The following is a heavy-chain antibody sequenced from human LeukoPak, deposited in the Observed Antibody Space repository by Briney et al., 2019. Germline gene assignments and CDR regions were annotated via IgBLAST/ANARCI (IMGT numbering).Heavy chain of an antibody. CDR2: IYPGDSDT. CDR1: GYSFISYW. D-gene: IGHD6-19*01. CDR3: ARAYQTITVAGSFSFYFDY. J-gene: IGHJ4*02. V-gene: IGHV5-51*01. Sequence: GESLKISCKGSGYSFISYWIGWVRQMPGKGLEWMGIIYPGDSDTRYSPSFQGQVTISADKSFSTAYLQWSSLKASDTAMYYCARAYQTITVAGSFSFYFDYWGQGTLVTVSS.